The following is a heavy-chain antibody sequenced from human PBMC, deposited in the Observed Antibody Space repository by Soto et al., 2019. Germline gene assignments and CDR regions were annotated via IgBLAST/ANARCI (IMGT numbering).Heavy chain of an antibody. V-gene: IGHV3-11*05. CDR2: ISSGSTYT. CDR1: GITFRDYY. Sequence: PGGSLRLSCAASGITFRDYYMSWIRQAPGKGLEWVSYISSGSTYTDYADSVKGRFTISRDNSKNTLNLQMNSLRAEDTALYFCTKGNWGAFDIWGQGTMVTVSS. D-gene: IGHD7-27*01. J-gene: IGHJ3*02. CDR3: TKGNWGAFDI.